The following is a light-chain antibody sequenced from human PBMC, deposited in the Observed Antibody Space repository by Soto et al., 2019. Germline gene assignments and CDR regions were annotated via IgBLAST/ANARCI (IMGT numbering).Light chain of an antibody. CDR2: GAS. Sequence: EIVLTQSPGTLSLSPGERATLSCRASQSVSSSYLAWYQQKPGQAPRLLIYGASSRATGIPDRFSGSGSGTAFTLPISRMQPEDFAVEYCQQYGSSPPYTFGQGTKLEIK. V-gene: IGKV3-20*01. CDR1: QSVSSSY. J-gene: IGKJ2*01. CDR3: QQYGSSPPYT.